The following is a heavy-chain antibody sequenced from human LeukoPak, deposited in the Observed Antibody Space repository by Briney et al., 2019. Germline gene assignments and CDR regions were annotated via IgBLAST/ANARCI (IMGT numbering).Heavy chain of an antibody. Sequence: SETLSLTCTVSGNSISSGDNYWSWIRQPTGKGLESIVRIYSSGSTNYNPSLKSRVTISGATYKNQFSLRLRSVTAADTAVYYCARASYSYDINGWVPFDYWGQGTLVTVS. D-gene: IGHD3-22*01. V-gene: IGHV4-61*02. CDR3: ARASYSYDINGWVPFDY. J-gene: IGHJ4*02. CDR2: IYSSGST. CDR1: GNSISSGDNY.